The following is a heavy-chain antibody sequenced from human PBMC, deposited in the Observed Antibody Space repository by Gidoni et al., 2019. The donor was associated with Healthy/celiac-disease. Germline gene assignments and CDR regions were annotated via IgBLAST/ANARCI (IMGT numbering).Heavy chain of an antibody. J-gene: IGHJ5*02. Sequence: QVQPQESGPRLVKPSQTLSLTCTFSGRSICSCGYYRSWTRQHPGKGLEWIGYIYYSGSTYSNPSLKSRVTISVDTSKNQFSLKLSSVTAADAAVYYCARAAHYYGSGSYLGNWFDPWGQGTLVTVSS. CDR1: GRSICSCGYY. CDR2: IYYSGST. V-gene: IGHV4-31*03. CDR3: ARAAHYYGSGSYLGNWFDP. D-gene: IGHD3-10*01.